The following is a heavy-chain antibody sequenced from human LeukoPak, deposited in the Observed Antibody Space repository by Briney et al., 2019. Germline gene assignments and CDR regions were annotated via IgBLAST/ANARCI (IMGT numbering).Heavy chain of an antibody. V-gene: IGHV3-9*01. Sequence: PGGSLRLSCAASGFTFDDYAMHWVRHAPGKGLEWVSGINWNSGSIGYADSVKGRFTISRDNAKNSLYLQMNSLRAEDTALYYCAKDGGTYYYDSSGFDYWGQGTLVTVSS. D-gene: IGHD3-22*01. CDR1: GFTFDDYA. CDR3: AKDGGTYYYDSSGFDY. J-gene: IGHJ4*02. CDR2: INWNSGSI.